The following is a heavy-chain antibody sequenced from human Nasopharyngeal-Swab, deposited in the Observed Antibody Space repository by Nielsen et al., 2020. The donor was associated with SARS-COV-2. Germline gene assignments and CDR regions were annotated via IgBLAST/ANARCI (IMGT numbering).Heavy chain of an antibody. V-gene: IGHV3-7*01. J-gene: IGHJ4*02. CDR3: ARGGLDSSSWYGYYFDY. CDR1: GFTYW. CDR2: IGQDGGGK. D-gene: IGHD6-13*01. Sequence: LSLTGAASGFTYWMNWVRQAPGKGLEWVGNIGQDGGGKKYVDSVKGRFTISRDNSKNTLYLQMNSLRAEDTAVYYCARGGLDSSSWYGYYFDYWGQGTLVTVSS.